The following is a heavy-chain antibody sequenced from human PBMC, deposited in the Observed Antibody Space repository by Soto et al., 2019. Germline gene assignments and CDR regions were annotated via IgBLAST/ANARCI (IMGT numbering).Heavy chain of an antibody. Sequence: GESLKISCAASGFTFSSYSMNWVRQAPGKGLEWVSSISSSSSYIYYADSVKGRFTSSRDNAKNSLYLQMNSLRAEDTAVYYCARDALWFGDGYAFDIWGQGTMVTVSS. V-gene: IGHV3-21*01. CDR1: GFTFSSYS. CDR2: ISSSSSYI. D-gene: IGHD3-10*01. CDR3: ARDALWFGDGYAFDI. J-gene: IGHJ3*02.